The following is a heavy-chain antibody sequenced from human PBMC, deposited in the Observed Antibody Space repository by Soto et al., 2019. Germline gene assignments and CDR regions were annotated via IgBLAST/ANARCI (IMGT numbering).Heavy chain of an antibody. D-gene: IGHD3-10*01. Sequence: PGASLKISCKGSGYSFTSYWISWVRQMPGKGLAWMGRIDPSDSYTNYSPSFQGHVTITADKSISTAYLQWSSLKASDTDMYYCAVGYYGSGSYCFDYWGQGALVTVSS. CDR1: GYSFTSYW. J-gene: IGHJ4*02. CDR2: IDPSDSYT. CDR3: AVGYYGSGSYCFDY. V-gene: IGHV5-10-1*01.